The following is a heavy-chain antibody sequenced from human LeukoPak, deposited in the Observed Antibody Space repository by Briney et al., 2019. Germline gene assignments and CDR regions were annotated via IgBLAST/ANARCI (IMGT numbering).Heavy chain of an antibody. D-gene: IGHD2-2*01. Sequence: SETLSLTCGAYGGSLSDWSWNWIRQPPGKGLEWIGEISHSGSTGSNPSLKSRVTMSVDTSKNQFSLKMTSVTAADTAVYYCARGATKPDPVLEVPAAIRVAQAFDDWGQGTLVTVSS. J-gene: IGHJ4*02. CDR3: ARGATKPDPVLEVPAAIRVAQAFDD. V-gene: IGHV4-34*01. CDR1: GGSLSDWS. CDR2: ISHSGST.